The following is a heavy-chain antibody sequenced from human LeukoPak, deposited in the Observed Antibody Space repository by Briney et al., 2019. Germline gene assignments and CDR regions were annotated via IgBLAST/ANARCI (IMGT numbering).Heavy chain of an antibody. CDR2: IKQDGSEK. V-gene: IGHV3-7*01. Sequence: PGGSLRLSCAASGFTFSSYWMSWVRQAPGKGLEWVANIKQDGSEKYYVDSVKGRFTISRDNAKNSLYLQMNSLRAEDTAVYYCAREHDFWSGYRRNRYYFDYWGQGTLVTVSS. CDR1: GFTFSSYW. CDR3: AREHDFWSGYRRNRYYFDY. D-gene: IGHD3-3*01. J-gene: IGHJ4*02.